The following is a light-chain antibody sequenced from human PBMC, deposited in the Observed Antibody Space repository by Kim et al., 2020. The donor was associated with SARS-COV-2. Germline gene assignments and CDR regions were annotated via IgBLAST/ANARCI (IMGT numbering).Light chain of an antibody. Sequence: EIVMTQSPATLSVSPGERVTLSCRASQSVSRNLAWYQQKPGQAPRLLIYGASTRATGIPARFSGSGSGTEFTLTISSLQSEDFAFYYCQQYNNWPPLTFGGGTSWRSN. CDR1: QSVSRN. J-gene: IGKJ4*01. CDR2: GAS. V-gene: IGKV3-15*01. CDR3: QQYNNWPPLT.